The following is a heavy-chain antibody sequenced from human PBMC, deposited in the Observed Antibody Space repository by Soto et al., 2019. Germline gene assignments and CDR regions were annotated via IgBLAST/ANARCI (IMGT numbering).Heavy chain of an antibody. CDR2: IRSSGDRT. V-gene: IGHV3-23*01. D-gene: IGHD2-15*01. CDR1: GFTFSSYA. Sequence: PGGSLRLSCAASGFTFSSYAMSWVRQAPGKGLEWVSVIRSSGDRTYYADSVKGRFTISRDNSKNTLYMQMNSLRAEDTAVYYCAKDLIVADYWGQGTLVTVSS. CDR3: AKDLIVADY. J-gene: IGHJ4*02.